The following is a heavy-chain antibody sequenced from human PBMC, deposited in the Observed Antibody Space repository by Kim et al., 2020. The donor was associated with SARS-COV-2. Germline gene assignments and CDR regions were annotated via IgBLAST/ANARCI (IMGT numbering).Heavy chain of an antibody. CDR2: ISWNGGSM. V-gene: IGHV3-9*01. Sequence: GGSLRLSCAASGFTFGDYAMHWVRQAPGKGLEWVSGISWNGGSMGYADSVKGRFTISRDNAKNSLYLQMNSLRAEDTALYYSVKDMEAARRPPRSWFDPWGQGTPGTVSP. CDR3: VKDMEAARRPPRSWFDP. CDR1: GFTFGDYA. J-gene: IGHJ5*02. D-gene: IGHD6-6*01.